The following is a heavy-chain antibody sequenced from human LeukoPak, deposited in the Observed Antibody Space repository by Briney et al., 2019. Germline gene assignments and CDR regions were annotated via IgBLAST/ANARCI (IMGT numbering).Heavy chain of an antibody. CDR2: IFSTSSMI. CDR3: TTIRPDY. J-gene: IGHJ4*02. V-gene: IGHV3-48*04. Sequence: GGSLRLSCAASGFTFSDYSMNWVRQAPGKGLEWISFIFSTSSMIYYADSVKGRFTISRDNAKNTLYLQMNSLRAEDTAVYYCTTIRPDYWGQGPLVTVSS. CDR1: GFTFSDYS. D-gene: IGHD5-12*01.